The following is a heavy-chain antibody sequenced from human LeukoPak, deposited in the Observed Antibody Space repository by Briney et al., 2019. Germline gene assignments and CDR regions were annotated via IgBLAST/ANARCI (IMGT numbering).Heavy chain of an antibody. CDR2: ISYDGSNK. Sequence: PGRSLRLSCAASGFTFSSYGMHWVRQAPGKGLEWVAVISYDGSNKYYADSVKGRFTISRDNYKNTLYLQMNSLRAEDTAVYYCAKAPGGVAAELDYWGQGTLVTVSS. V-gene: IGHV3-30*18. J-gene: IGHJ4*02. CDR1: GFTFSSYG. D-gene: IGHD6-13*01. CDR3: AKAPGGVAAELDY.